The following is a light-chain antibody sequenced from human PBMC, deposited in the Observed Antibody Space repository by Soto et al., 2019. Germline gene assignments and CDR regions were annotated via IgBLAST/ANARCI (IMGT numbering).Light chain of an antibody. CDR1: SSNIGAGYD. Sequence: QSVLTQPPSVSGAPGQGVTISCTGSSSNIGAGYDVHWYQQLPGAAPKLLIFGNDNRPSGVPDRFSGSRSGTSASLAITGLQAEDEADYYCQSYYRSLSGSVFGAGTKVTVL. V-gene: IGLV1-40*01. CDR3: QSYYRSLSGSV. J-gene: IGLJ1*01. CDR2: GND.